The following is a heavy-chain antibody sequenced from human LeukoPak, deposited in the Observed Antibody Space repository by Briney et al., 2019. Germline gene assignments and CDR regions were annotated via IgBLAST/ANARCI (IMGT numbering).Heavy chain of an antibody. Sequence: ETSETLSLTCTVSGGSISSYYWGWIRQPAGKGLEWIGRIYTSGSTNYNPSLKSRVTMSVDTSKNQFSLKLSSVTAADTAVYYCARVGATGEAFDIWGQGTMVTVSS. CDR2: IYTSGST. D-gene: IGHD1-26*01. CDR3: ARVGATGEAFDI. V-gene: IGHV4-4*07. CDR1: GGSISSYY. J-gene: IGHJ3*02.